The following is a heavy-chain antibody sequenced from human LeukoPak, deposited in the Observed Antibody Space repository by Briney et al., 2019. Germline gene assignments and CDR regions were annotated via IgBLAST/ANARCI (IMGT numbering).Heavy chain of an antibody. V-gene: IGHV3-23*01. CDR2: LSGSGGST. CDR1: GFTFSSYA. D-gene: IGHD3-22*01. CDR3: AISYDDSLSGGFDY. J-gene: IGHJ4*02. Sequence: GGSLRLSCAASGFTFSSYAMNWVRQATGKGLEWVSALSGSGGSTYYADSVKGRFTISRDNSKNTLYLQMNSLRAEDTAVYYCAISYDDSLSGGFDYWGQGTLVTVSS.